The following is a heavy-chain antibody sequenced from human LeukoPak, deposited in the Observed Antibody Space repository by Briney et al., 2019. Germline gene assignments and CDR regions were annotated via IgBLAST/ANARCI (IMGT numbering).Heavy chain of an antibody. Sequence: GGSLRLSCAASGFTFSSYGMHWVRQAPGKGLEYVSAISSNGGSTYYANSVKGRFTISRDNSKNTLYLQMGSLRAEDMAVYYCVRVKYDSSGYYRHFDYWGQGTLVTVSS. V-gene: IGHV3-64*01. CDR2: ISSNGGST. CDR3: VRVKYDSSGYYRHFDY. D-gene: IGHD3-22*01. J-gene: IGHJ4*02. CDR1: GFTFSSYG.